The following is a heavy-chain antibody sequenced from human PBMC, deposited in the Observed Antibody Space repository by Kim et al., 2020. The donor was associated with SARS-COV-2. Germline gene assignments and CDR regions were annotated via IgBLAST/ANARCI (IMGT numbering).Heavy chain of an antibody. CDR2: IYPGDSDT. J-gene: IGHJ6*02. CDR1: GYSFTSYW. CDR3: ARFNLAGGSYYYYGMDV. Sequence: GESLKISCKGSGYSFTSYWIGWVRQMPGKGLEWMGIIYPGDSDTRYSPSFQGQVTISADKSISTAYLQWSSLKASDTAMYYCARFNLAGGSYYYYGMDVWGQGTTVTVSS. V-gene: IGHV5-51*01. D-gene: IGHD3-16*01.